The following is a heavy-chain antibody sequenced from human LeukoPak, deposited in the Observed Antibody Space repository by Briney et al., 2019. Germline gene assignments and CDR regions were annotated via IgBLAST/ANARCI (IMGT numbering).Heavy chain of an antibody. CDR1: GFTFSTYG. V-gene: IGHV3-30*19. Sequence: GGSLRLSCAASGFTFSTYGMHWVRQAPGKGLEWVAVISYDGSNKYYADSVKGRFTISRDNSKNTLYLQMNSLRAEDTAVYYCAREGGFSAYYYYGMDVWGQGTTVTVSS. CDR2: ISYDGSNK. CDR3: AREGGFSAYYYYGMDV. D-gene: IGHD3-16*01. J-gene: IGHJ6*02.